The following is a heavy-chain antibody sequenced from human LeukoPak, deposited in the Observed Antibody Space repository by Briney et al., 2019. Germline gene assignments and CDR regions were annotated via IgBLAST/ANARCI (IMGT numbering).Heavy chain of an antibody. CDR2: INHSGST. CDR3: ARLLSPGWFDP. D-gene: IGHD2/OR15-2a*01. J-gene: IGHJ5*02. Sequence: SETLSLTCAVYGGSFSGYYWSWIRQPPGKGLEWIGEINHSGSTNYNPSLKSQVTISVDTSKNQFSLKLSSVTAADTAVYYCARLLSPGWFDPWGQGTLVTVSS. CDR1: GGSFSGYY. V-gene: IGHV4-34*01.